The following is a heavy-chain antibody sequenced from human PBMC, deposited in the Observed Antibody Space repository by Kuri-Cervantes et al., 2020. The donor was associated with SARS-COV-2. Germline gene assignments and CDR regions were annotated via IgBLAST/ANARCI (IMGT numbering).Heavy chain of an antibody. J-gene: IGHJ5*02. CDR3: ARERYDLWSGYYRWFDP. V-gene: IGHV4-34*01. D-gene: IGHD3-3*01. CDR1: GGSFSGYY. Sequence: SETLSLTCAVYGGSFSGYYWSWIRQPPGKGLEWIGEINHSGSTNYNPSLKSRVTISVDTSKNQFSLKLSSVTAADTAVYYCARERYDLWSGYYRWFDPWGQGTLVTVSS. CDR2: INHSGST.